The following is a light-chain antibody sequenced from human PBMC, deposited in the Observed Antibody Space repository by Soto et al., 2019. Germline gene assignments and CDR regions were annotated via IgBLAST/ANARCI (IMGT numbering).Light chain of an antibody. CDR2: GAS. CDR1: QSVSSSY. J-gene: IGKJ4*01. CDR3: QQYGSSPPQLT. Sequence: EIVLTQSPGTLSLSPGERATLSCRGSQSVSSSYLAWYQQKPGQAPRLLIYGASSRATGIPDRFSGSGSGTDFTLTISRLEPEDFAVYYCQQYGSSPPQLTFGGGTKVEIK. V-gene: IGKV3-20*01.